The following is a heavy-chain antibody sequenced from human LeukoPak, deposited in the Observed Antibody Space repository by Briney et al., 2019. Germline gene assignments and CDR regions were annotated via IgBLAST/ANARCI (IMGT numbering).Heavy chain of an antibody. J-gene: IGHJ4*02. V-gene: IGHV4-4*09. D-gene: IGHD6-19*01. CDR2: IYNGVPT. CDR3: VQTTGWPGFDY. CDR1: GAPISRFY. Sequence: PSETLSHTCTASGAPISRFYWNWVRQPPGKGLEWIGNIYNGVPTFFNPSLKSRVTLSVDTSKTQFSLQLASVTAADTAVYYCVQTTGWPGFDYWGQGVLVTVSS.